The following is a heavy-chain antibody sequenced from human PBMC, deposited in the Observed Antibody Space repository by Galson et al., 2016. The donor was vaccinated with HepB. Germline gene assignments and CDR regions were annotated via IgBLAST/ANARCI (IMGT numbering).Heavy chain of an antibody. CDR3: ATLWGVFGVDQFVQR. CDR1: GLTTKYA. D-gene: IGHD3-3*01. Sequence: SLSLSCAASGLTTKYAMSWVRQAPGKGLQWVSSIGGSGAITSYADSVKGRVTITRDNARDILVLEMNNLRAEDSAKFYCATLWGVFGVDQFVQRWGRGTLVTVSS. CDR2: IGGSGAIT. V-gene: IGHV3-23*01. J-gene: IGHJ1*01.